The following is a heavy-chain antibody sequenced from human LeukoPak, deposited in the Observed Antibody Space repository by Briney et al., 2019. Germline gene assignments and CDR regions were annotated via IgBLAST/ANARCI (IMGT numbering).Heavy chain of an antibody. J-gene: IGHJ4*02. CDR1: GFTVSSNY. D-gene: IGHD3-3*01. V-gene: IGHV3-53*01. Sequence: GGSLRLSCAASGFTVSSNYMSWVRQAPGKGLEWVSVIYSGGSTYYADSVKGRFTISRDNAKNSLYLQMNSLRAEDTAVYYCARSPVSYDFWSGNFDYWGQGTLVTVSS. CDR2: IYSGGST. CDR3: ARSPVSYDFWSGNFDY.